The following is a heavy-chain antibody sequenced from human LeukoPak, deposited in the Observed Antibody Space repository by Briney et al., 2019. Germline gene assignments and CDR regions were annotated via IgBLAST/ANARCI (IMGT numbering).Heavy chain of an antibody. D-gene: IGHD2-2*01. J-gene: IGHJ4*02. V-gene: IGHV3-66*01. CDR1: GFIVSSNY. CDR3: ARVVRVPVACFDY. CDR2: IYSGGTT. Sequence: GGSLRLSCAASGFIVSSNYMSWVRQAPGKGLEWVSVIYSGGTTYYADSVKGRFTISRDNSKNTLYLQMNSLRAEDTAVYYCARVVRVPVACFDYWGQGTLVTVSS.